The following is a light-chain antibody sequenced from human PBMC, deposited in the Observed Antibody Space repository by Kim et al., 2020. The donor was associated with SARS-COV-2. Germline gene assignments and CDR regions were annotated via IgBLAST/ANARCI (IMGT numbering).Light chain of an antibody. CDR2: WAS. CDR1: QSGFHISYKKNL. J-gene: IGKJ4*01. Sequence: GTVNDGSSQSGFHISYKKNLLAWYQQKPGQPPKLLIYWASTRECGVPARFSGSESGTDFTLTISSLQAEDVAVYFCQQYYSSPFTFGGGTKVDIK. CDR3: QQYYSSPFT. V-gene: IGKV4-1*01.